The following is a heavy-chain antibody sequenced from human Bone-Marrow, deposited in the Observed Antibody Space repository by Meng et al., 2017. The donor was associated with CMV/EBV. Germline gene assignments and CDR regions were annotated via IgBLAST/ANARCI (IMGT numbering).Heavy chain of an antibody. J-gene: IGHJ3*02. V-gene: IGHV3-7*03. CDR2: IKQDGSEK. CDR1: GFTFSSYW. CDR3: AKDMPLYGSGESDAFDI. Sequence: GESLKISCAASGFTFSSYWMSWVRQAPGKGLEWVANIKQDGSEKYYVDSVKGRFTISRDNAKNSLYLQMNSLRAEDTALYYCAKDMPLYGSGESDAFDIWGQGTMVTVSS. D-gene: IGHD3-10*01.